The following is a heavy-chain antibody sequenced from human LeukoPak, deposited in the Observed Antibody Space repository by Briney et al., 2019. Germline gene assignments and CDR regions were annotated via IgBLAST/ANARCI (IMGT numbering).Heavy chain of an antibody. CDR1: GFTFSSYG. CDR3: AKSPTSVAVKGMDV. CDR2: ISYDGSNK. Sequence: GGSLRLSCAASGFTFSSYGMHWVRQAPGKGLEWVAVISYDGSNKYYADSVKGRFTTSRDNSKNTLYLQMNSLRAEDTAVYYCAKSPTSVAVKGMDVWGQGTTVTVSS. V-gene: IGHV3-30*18. J-gene: IGHJ6*02. D-gene: IGHD6-19*01.